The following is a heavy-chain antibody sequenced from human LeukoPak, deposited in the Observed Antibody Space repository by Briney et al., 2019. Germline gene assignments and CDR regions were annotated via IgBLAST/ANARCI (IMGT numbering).Heavy chain of an antibody. Sequence: GGSLRLSCAASGFTFSSYWMHWVRQAPGKGLVWVSRINSDGSSTSYADSVKGRFTISRDKSKNTLYLQMNSLRPEDTAVYYCAKDSIVYYYYYMDVWGKGTTVTISS. CDR3: AKDSIVYYYYYMDV. D-gene: IGHD3-16*02. J-gene: IGHJ6*03. CDR1: GFTFSSYW. V-gene: IGHV3-74*01. CDR2: INSDGSST.